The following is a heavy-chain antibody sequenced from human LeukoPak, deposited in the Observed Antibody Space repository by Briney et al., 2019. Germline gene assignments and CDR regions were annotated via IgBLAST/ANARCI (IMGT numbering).Heavy chain of an antibody. CDR1: GFTFSNYW. J-gene: IGHJ4*02. CDR2: IKQDGSAK. CDR3: ARTIREQWLTIDY. D-gene: IGHD6-19*01. V-gene: IGHV3-7*04. Sequence: PGGSLRLSCAASGFTFSNYWMNWVHQAPGKGLEWVANIKQDGSAKYYVDSVKGRFTISRDNAKNSLYLQMNSLGAEDTAVYYCARTIREQWLTIDYWGQGTLVTFSS.